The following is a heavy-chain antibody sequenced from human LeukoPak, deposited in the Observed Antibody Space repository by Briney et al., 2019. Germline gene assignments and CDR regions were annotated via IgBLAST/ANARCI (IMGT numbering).Heavy chain of an antibody. D-gene: IGHD2-15*01. Sequence: PSETLSLTCAVYGGSFSAYYWSWVRQPPGEGLEWIGEINHSGSTNYNPSLKSRVTISVDTSKNQFFLKLRSVTAADTAVYYCARERSPVVVVAARYYFDCWGQGTLVTVSS. J-gene: IGHJ4*02. V-gene: IGHV4-34*01. CDR2: INHSGST. CDR1: GGSFSAYY. CDR3: ARERSPVVVVAARYYFDC.